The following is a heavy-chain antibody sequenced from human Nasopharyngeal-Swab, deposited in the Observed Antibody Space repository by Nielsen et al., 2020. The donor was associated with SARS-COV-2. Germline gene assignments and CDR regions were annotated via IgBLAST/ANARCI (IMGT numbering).Heavy chain of an antibody. CDR1: GGSFSNYY. CDR2: INHSGST. Sequence: GSLRLSCAVYGGSFSNYYWSWIRQPPGKGLEWIGEINHSGSTNYNPSLESRVTISVDTSKNQFSLKLSSVTAADTAVYYCARGGWYYGSGSSYWGQGTLVTVSS. J-gene: IGHJ4*02. CDR3: ARGGWYYGSGSSY. D-gene: IGHD3-10*01. V-gene: IGHV4-34*01.